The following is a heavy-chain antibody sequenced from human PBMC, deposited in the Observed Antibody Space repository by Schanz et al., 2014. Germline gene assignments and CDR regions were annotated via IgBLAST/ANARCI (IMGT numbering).Heavy chain of an antibody. D-gene: IGHD2-2*01. CDR3: ARAGYDADNWFDP. J-gene: IGHJ5*02. CDR2: ISSASSTI. CDR1: GFSFSDSF. V-gene: IGHV3-11*04. Sequence: QMQLVESGGGLVKPGGSLRLSCVASGFSFSDSFMSWIRQTPEKGLEWVSYISSASSTINYADSVKGRFTISRDNAKNSLFLQMNSLRAEDTAVYYCARAGYDADNWFDPWGQGTLVTVSS.